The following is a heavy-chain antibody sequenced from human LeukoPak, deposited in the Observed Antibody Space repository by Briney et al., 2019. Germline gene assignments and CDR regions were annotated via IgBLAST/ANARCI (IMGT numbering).Heavy chain of an antibody. V-gene: IGHV3-30*18. CDR3: AKSPYYYDSSGWDYFDY. D-gene: IGHD3-22*01. CDR1: GFTFSSYG. J-gene: IGHJ4*02. CDR2: ISYDGSNK. Sequence: GGSLRLSCAASGFTFSSYGMHWVRQAPGKGLEWVAVISYDGSNKYYADSVKGRFTISRDNSKNTLYLQMNSLRAEDTAVYYCAKSPYYYDSSGWDYFDYWGQGTLVTVSS.